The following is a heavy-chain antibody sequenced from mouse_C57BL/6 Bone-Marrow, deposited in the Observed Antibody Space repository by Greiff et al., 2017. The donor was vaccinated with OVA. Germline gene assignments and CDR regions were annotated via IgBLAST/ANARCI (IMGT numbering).Heavy chain of an antibody. V-gene: IGHV1-69*01. Sequence: QVQLKQPGAELVMPGASVKLSCKASGYTFTSYCMHWVKQRPGQGLEWIGEIDPSDSYTNYNQKFKGKSTLTVDKSSSTAYMQLSSLTSEDSAVYYCARTAWFAYWGQGTLVTVSA. CDR2: IDPSDSYT. J-gene: IGHJ3*01. CDR3: ARTAWFAY. CDR1: GYTFTSYC.